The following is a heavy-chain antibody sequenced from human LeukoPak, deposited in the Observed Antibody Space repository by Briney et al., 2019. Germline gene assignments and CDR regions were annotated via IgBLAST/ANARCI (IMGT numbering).Heavy chain of an antibody. D-gene: IGHD3-22*01. J-gene: IGHJ4*02. CDR1: GYSSTCYW. CDR3: ARRAGYYGSSGYYSLDY. V-gene: IGHV5-51*01. CDR2: IFSSDSDN. Sequence: GASLNISCTGCGYSSTCYWIGWRRQMGEEGQGRMGIIFSSDSDNTYSPSFAEQVTISADKSISTAYLQWSSLKASDTAMYYCARRAGYYGSSGYYSLDYWGQGTLVTVSS.